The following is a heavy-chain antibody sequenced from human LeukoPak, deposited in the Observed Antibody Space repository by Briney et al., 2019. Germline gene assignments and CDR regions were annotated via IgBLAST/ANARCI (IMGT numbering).Heavy chain of an antibody. CDR2: INHSGST. V-gene: IGHV4-34*01. Sequence: SETLSLTCAVYGGSFSGYYWSWIRQPPGKGLECIGEINHSGSTNYNPSLKSRVTISVDTSKNQFSLKLSSVTAADTAVYYCARGRVVRGVIPRASYYGMDVRGKGTTVTVSS. J-gene: IGHJ6*04. CDR1: GGSFSGYY. CDR3: ARGRVVRGVIPRASYYGMDV. D-gene: IGHD3-10*01.